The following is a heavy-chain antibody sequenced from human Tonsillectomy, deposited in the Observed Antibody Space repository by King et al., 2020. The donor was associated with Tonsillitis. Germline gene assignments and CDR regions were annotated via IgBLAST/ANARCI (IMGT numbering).Heavy chain of an antibody. CDR1: GYTFTGYY. J-gene: IGHJ6*02. Sequence: VQLVESGAEVKKPGASVKVSCKASGYTFTGYYMHWVRQAPGQGLEWMGWINPNSGGTNYAQKFQGRVTMTRDTSISTAYMELSRLRSDDTAVYYCAGDRKGSGWVYYYYGMDVWGQGTTVTVSS. D-gene: IGHD6-19*01. CDR3: AGDRKGSGWVYYYYGMDV. V-gene: IGHV1-2*02. CDR2: INPNSGGT.